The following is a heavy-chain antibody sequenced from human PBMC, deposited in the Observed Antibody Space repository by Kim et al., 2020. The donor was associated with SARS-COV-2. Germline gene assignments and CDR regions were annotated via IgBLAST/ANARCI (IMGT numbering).Heavy chain of an antibody. V-gene: IGHV3-30*02. Sequence: GGSLRLSCVASGLTFSSYAMHWVRQAPGKGLEWVAVIWYDGSKIYYGDSVKGRFTISRDNSKNTLYLQMNSLRPEDTGLYYCATGGAANSAGYGGQGTLVIVSS. D-gene: IGHD6-25*01. CDR3: ATGGAANSAGY. J-gene: IGHJ4*02. CDR2: IWYDGSKI. CDR1: GLTFSSYA.